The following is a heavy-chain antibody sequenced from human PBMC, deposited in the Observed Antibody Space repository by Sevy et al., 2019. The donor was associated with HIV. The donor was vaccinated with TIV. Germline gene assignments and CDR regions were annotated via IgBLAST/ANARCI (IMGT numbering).Heavy chain of an antibody. J-gene: IGHJ4*02. CDR1: GHTLSDYY. D-gene: IGHD4-4*01. Sequence: ASVKVSCKASGHTLSDYYIQWVRQAPRQGLEWMGWINSNSGAISYAQRFQGRVTMTSDTSISTVYMELSRLRSDDTAVYYCATEYSYDYWGQGALVTVSS. CDR2: INSNSGAI. CDR3: ATEYSYDY. V-gene: IGHV1-2*02.